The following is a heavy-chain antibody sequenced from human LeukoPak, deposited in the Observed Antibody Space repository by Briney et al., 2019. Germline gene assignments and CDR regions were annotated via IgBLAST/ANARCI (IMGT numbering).Heavy chain of an antibody. CDR3: ARTNYYDSSGPSPDAFDI. CDR2: IYTSGST. CDR1: GGSISSYY. J-gene: IGHJ3*02. Sequence: PSETLSLTCTVSGGSISSYYWSWIRQPAGKGLEWIGRIYTSGSTNYNPSLKSRVTMSVDTSKNQFSLKLSSVTAADTAVYYCARTNYYDSSGPSPDAFDIWGQGTMVTVSS. D-gene: IGHD3-22*01. V-gene: IGHV4-4*07.